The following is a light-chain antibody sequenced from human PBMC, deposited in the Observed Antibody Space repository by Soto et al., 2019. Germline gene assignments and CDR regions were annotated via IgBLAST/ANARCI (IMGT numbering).Light chain of an antibody. Sequence: QSVLTQPASVSGSPGQSITISCTGTSSDVGGYNYVSWYQQHPGKAPKLMIYEVSNWPSGVSNRFSGSKSGNTASLTISGLQAEDEADYYCSSYTSSSTPGVFGGGTKLTVL. CDR3: SSYTSSSTPGV. CDR1: SSDVGGYNY. V-gene: IGLV2-14*01. J-gene: IGLJ3*02. CDR2: EVS.